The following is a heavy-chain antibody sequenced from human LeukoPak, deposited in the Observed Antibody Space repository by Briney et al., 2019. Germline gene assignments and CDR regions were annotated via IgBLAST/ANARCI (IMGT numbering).Heavy chain of an antibody. V-gene: IGHV1-18*01. CDR3: ARDGRFGELFDY. CDR2: ISGYNGNT. D-gene: IGHD3-10*01. CDR1: GYTFTSHG. J-gene: IGHJ4*02. Sequence: ASVKVSCKASGYTFTSHGISWVRQAPGQGLEWMGWISGYNGNTNYAQEFQGRVTMTTDTSTTTVYMELRNLRSDDTAVFYCARDGRFGELFDYWGQGTLVTVSS.